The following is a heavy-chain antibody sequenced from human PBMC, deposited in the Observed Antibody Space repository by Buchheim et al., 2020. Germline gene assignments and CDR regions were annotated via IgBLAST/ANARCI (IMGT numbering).Heavy chain of an antibody. V-gene: IGHV4-34*01. J-gene: IGHJ4*02. CDR3: ASFRGNATVPFGY. Sequence: QVQLQQWGAGLLKPSETLSLTCAVYGGSFSGYYWSWIRQPPGKGLEWIGEINHSGSTNYNPSLKSRVTISVDTSKNKFSLKLSSVTAADTAVYYCASFRGNATVPFGYGGQGTL. CDR1: GGSFSGYY. CDR2: INHSGST. D-gene: IGHD4-11*01.